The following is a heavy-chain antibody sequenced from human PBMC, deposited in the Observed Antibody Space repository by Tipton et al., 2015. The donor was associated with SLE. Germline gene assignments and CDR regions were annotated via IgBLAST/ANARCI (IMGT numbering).Heavy chain of an antibody. CDR3: ARAQRLVRWFDP. V-gene: IGHV4-34*01. J-gene: IGHJ5*02. CDR1: GGSFSGYY. D-gene: IGHD6-13*01. CDR2: INHSGST. Sequence: TLSLTCAVYGGSFSGYYWSWIGQSPGKGLEWIGEINHSGSTNYNPSLKSRVTISVDTSKKQFSLKVSSVTAADTAVYYCARAQRLVRWFDPWGQGTLVTVSS.